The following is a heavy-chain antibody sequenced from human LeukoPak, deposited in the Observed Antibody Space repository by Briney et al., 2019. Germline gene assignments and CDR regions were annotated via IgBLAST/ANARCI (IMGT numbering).Heavy chain of an antibody. CDR3: ARGRGGLGPFDY. CDR2: INHSGST. CDR1: GGSFSGYY. Sequence: SGTLSLTCAVYGGSFSGYYWSWIRQPPGKGLEWIGEINHSGSTNYNPSLKSRVTISVDTSKNQFSLKLSSVTAADTAVYYCARGRGGLGPFDYWGQGTLVTVSS. D-gene: IGHD1-26*01. J-gene: IGHJ4*02. V-gene: IGHV4-34*01.